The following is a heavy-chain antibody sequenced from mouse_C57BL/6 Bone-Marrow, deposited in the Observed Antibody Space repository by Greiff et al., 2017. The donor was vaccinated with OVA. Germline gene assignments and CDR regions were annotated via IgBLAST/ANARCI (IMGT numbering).Heavy chain of an antibody. Sequence: QVQLQQPGAELVKPGASVKLSCKASGYTFTSYWMHWVKQRPGQGLEWIGMIHPNSGSTNYNEKFKSKATLTVDKSSSTAYMQLLSLTSEASAVYYCVDSNSCFAYWGQGTLVTVSA. CDR3: VDSNSCFAY. CDR1: GYTFTSYW. V-gene: IGHV1-64*01. J-gene: IGHJ3*01. D-gene: IGHD2-5*01. CDR2: IHPNSGST.